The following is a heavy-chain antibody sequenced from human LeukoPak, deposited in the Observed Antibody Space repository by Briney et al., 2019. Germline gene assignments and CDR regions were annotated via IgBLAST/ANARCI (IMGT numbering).Heavy chain of an antibody. D-gene: IGHD3-10*01. Sequence: WESLRLSCAASGCTISGHYMSWIRQAPGKGLEWVSVIYSGGSTYYADSVKGRFTISRHNSKNTLYLQMNSLRAEDTAVYYCARANMVHDAFDIWGQGTMVTVSS. CDR2: IYSGGST. J-gene: IGHJ3*02. V-gene: IGHV3-53*04. CDR3: ARANMVHDAFDI. CDR1: GCTISGHY.